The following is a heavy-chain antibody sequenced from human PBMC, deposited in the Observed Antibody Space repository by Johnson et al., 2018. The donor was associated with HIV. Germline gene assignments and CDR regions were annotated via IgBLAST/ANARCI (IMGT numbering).Heavy chain of an antibody. D-gene: IGHD3-10*02. V-gene: IGHV3-30-3*01. Sequence: QAQLVESGGGVVQPGRSLRLSCAASGFTFSSYAMHWVRQAPGKGLEWVAVISYDESNKYYADSVKGRFTISRDNSKNTLFLHMNSLRAEDTAVYYCARDYSVTMLGGAFDIWGQGTMVTVSS. CDR2: ISYDESNK. J-gene: IGHJ3*02. CDR3: ARDYSVTMLGGAFDI. CDR1: GFTFSSYA.